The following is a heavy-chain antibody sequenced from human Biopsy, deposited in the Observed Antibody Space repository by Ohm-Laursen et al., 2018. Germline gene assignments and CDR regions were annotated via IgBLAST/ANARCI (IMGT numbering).Heavy chain of an antibody. J-gene: IGHJ4*02. CDR3: ARGSNDFGGLYFPR. V-gene: IGHV4-59*11. CDR1: GGSFTSHY. Sequence: SETLSLTCTVSGGSFTSHYWSWIRQPPGKGLEWIGHIYCTGYTSYNASLKSRVTISVDTSRNHFSLRLSSLTAADTAVYYCARGSNDFGGLYFPRWGQGTLLTVSS. D-gene: IGHD4-23*01. CDR2: IYCTGYT.